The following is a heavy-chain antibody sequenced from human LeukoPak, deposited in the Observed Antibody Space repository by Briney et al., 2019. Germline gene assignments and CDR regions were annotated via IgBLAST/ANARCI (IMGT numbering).Heavy chain of an antibody. CDR1: GYTFTNYY. CDR3: ARDFGSGWYPKDVFDI. V-gene: IGHV1-46*01. D-gene: IGHD6-19*01. CDR2: INSSGGST. J-gene: IGHJ3*02. Sequence: ASVKVSCKASGYTFTNYYVHWVRQAPGQGLEWMGIINSSGGSTTYAQKFQGRVTMTRDTSISTAYMELSRLRSDDTAVYYCARDFGSGWYPKDVFDIWGQGTMVTVSS.